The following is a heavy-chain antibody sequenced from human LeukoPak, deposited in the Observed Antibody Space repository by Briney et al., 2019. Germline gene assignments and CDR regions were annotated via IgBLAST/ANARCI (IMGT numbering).Heavy chain of an antibody. CDR3: ARVYDSSGYSSY. D-gene: IGHD3-22*01. CDR2: IYHSGST. J-gene: IGHJ4*02. V-gene: IGHV4-38-2*02. Sequence: SETLSLTCTVSGYSISSGYYWGWIRQPPGKGLEWIGSIYHSGSTYYNPSLKSRVTISVDTSKNQFSLKLSSVTAADTAVYYCARVYDSSGYSSYWGQGTLVTVSS. CDR1: GYSISSGYY.